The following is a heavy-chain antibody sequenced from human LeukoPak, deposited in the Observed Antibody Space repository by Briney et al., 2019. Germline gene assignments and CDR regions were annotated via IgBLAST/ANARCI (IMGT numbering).Heavy chain of an antibody. D-gene: IGHD5-12*01. Sequence: AWGSLRRSSAAPGFTVRDAAMTWDRQAQGRGVEWVSRIAYLGLNLYYADPVRGRFTIYRGKSKTTLSLQMNSLRVEDTAIYYRARDIELSTWGVGTLVTVPS. CDR2: IAYLGLNL. V-gene: IGHV3-23*01. CDR3: ARDIELST. CDR1: GFTVRDAA. J-gene: IGHJ3*01.